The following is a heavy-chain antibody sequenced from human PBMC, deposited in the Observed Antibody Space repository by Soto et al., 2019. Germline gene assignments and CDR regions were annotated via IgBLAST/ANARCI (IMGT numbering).Heavy chain of an antibody. CDR2: IIPIFGTA. J-gene: IGHJ6*02. V-gene: IGHV1-69*13. CDR3: ASSPMIVVVTRGYYYYGMDV. CDR1: GGTFSSYA. Sequence: SVKVSCKASGGTFSSYAISWVRQAPGQGLEWMGGIIPIFGTANYAQKFQGRVTITADESTSTAYMELSSLRSEDTAVYYCASSPMIVVVTRGYYYYGMDVWGQGTTVTVSS. D-gene: IGHD3-22*01.